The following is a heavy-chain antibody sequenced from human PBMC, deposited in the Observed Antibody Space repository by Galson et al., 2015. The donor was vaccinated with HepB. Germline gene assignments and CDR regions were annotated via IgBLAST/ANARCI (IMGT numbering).Heavy chain of an antibody. Sequence: LRLSCAGSGFTFSSYSFAWVRQAPGKGLEWVSYINRDSSTIYYAESVRGRFTISRDNGKKSLYLQMNSLRDEDTAVYYCARATYGSGSYYRGLSDWWGQGTLVTVSS. CDR1: GFTFSSYS. V-gene: IGHV3-48*02. CDR3: ARATYGSGSYYRGLSDW. CDR2: INRDSSTI. J-gene: IGHJ4*02. D-gene: IGHD3-10*01.